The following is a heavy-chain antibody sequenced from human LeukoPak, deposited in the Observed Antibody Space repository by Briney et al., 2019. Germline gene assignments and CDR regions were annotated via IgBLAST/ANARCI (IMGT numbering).Heavy chain of an antibody. CDR3: GRGRWSATGSPQFDH. V-gene: IGHV1-8*01. J-gene: IGHJ5*02. Sequence: ASVKVSCKASGYTFTNYDINWVRQAPGQGLEWMGWMNPNSGSTGCAQQFQGRVTMTRNTSISTAYMELSSLRSDDTAVYYCGRGRWSATGSPQFDHWGQATLVTVSS. D-gene: IGHD2-8*02. CDR1: GYTFTNYD. CDR2: MNPNSGST.